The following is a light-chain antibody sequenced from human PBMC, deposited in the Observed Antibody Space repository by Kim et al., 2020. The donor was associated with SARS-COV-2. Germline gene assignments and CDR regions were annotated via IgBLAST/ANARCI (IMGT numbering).Light chain of an antibody. J-gene: IGKJ2*01. CDR3: QQYLTSPPYT. CDR2: GAS. Sequence: SPGERATLSCRASRTFTRNYLAWYQPKPGQAPRLLIYGASTRATGIPDRFSGSGSGIDFTLTISRLEPEDFAVYYCQQYLTSPPYTFGQGTKLEI. CDR1: RTFTRNY. V-gene: IGKV3-20*01.